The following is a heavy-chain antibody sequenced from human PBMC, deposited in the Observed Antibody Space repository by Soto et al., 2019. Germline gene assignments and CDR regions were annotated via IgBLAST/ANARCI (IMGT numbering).Heavy chain of an antibody. D-gene: IGHD2-2*01. CDR3: ARWGCSSTSCYGMAY. Sequence: SETLSLTCRVSGGSISSSNWWSVVRQPPGKGLEWIGEIYHSGSTNYNPSLKSRVTISVDKSKNQFSLKLSSVTAADTAVYYCARWGCSSTSCYGMAYWGQGTLVTVSS. V-gene: IGHV4-4*02. J-gene: IGHJ4*02. CDR2: IYHSGST. CDR1: GGSISSSNW.